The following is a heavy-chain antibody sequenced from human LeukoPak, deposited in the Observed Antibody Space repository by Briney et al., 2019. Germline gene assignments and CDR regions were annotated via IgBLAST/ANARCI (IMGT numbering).Heavy chain of an antibody. CDR3: ATTYYGDYGMDV. Sequence: ASVKVSCMVSGYTLTELSMHWVRPAPGKGLEWVGGFDPEDGETIYAQKFQGRVTMTEDTSTDTAYMELSSLRSEDTAVYYCATTYYGDYGMDVWGKGTTVTVSS. CDR2: FDPEDGET. CDR1: GYTLTELS. V-gene: IGHV1-24*01. J-gene: IGHJ6*04. D-gene: IGHD4-17*01.